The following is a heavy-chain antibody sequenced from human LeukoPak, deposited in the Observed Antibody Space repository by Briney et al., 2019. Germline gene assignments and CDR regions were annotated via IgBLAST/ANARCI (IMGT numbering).Heavy chain of an antibody. V-gene: IGHV3-30-3*01. Sequence: PGGSLRLSCAASGFTFSSYAMHWVRQAPGKGLEWVAVISYDGSNKYYADSVKGRFTISRDNSKNTLYLQMNSLRAEDTAVYYCAKDRLGVAGITSGSYYFDYWGQGTLVTVSS. CDR1: GFTFSSYA. D-gene: IGHD6-19*01. CDR3: AKDRLGVAGITSGSYYFDY. CDR2: ISYDGSNK. J-gene: IGHJ4*02.